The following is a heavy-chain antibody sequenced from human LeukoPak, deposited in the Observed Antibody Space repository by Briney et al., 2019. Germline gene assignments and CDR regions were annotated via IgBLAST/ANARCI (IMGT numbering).Heavy chain of an antibody. CDR1: GFTFNNYA. CDR3: ATTGSSTFAFDN. D-gene: IGHD3-10*01. V-gene: IGHV3-23*01. J-gene: IGHJ4*02. CDR2: ISGSGGST. Sequence: PGGSLRLSCAASGFTFNNYAMSWVRQAPGKGLEWVSVISGSGGSTYYADSVKGRFTISRDNSKNTLYLQMNSLRAEDTAFYYCATTGSSTFAFDNWGQGTLITVSS.